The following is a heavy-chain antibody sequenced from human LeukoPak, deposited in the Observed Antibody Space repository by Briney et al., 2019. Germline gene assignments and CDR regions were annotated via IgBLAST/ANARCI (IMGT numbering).Heavy chain of an antibody. CDR3: VRDQQWLVPDY. D-gene: IGHD6-19*01. V-gene: IGHV3-23*01. CDR1: GFTFSSRG. J-gene: IGHJ4*02. Sequence: GGSLRLSCAGSGFTFSSRGMSWVRQPPGKGLQWVSGISVSGAMTYYVDSVKGRFIISRDNSKNTVYLQMNSLTTEDTAVYYCVRDQQWLVPDYWGQGALVTVPS. CDR2: ISVSGAMT.